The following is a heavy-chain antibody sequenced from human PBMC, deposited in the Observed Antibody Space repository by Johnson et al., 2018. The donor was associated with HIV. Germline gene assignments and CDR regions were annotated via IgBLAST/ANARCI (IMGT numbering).Heavy chain of an antibody. CDR3: ARGGATSYDAFDI. Sequence: VQLVESGGGVVQPGRSLRLSCAASGFTLSSYDMHWVRQATGKGLEWVSEIDTAGDTYYPGSVKGRFTTSRENAKNSLYLRMNSLRAGDTAVYYCARGGATSYDAFDIWGQGTMVTVSS. CDR2: IDTAGDT. J-gene: IGHJ3*02. D-gene: IGHD1-26*01. CDR1: GFTLSSYD. V-gene: IGHV3-13*01.